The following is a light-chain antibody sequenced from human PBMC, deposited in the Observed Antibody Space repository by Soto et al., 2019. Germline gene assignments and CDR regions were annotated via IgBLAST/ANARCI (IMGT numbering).Light chain of an antibody. CDR3: CSFAGGYV. V-gene: IGLV2-23*01. J-gene: IGLJ1*01. CDR2: EGS. Sequence: QSVLTQPASVSGSPGQSITISCTGTISDVGSYNVVSWYQQHPGRAPKLMIYEGSKRPSGVSNRFSGSKSGNTASLTISGLQAEDEADYYCCSFAGGYVFGTGTKVTVL. CDR1: ISDVGSYNV.